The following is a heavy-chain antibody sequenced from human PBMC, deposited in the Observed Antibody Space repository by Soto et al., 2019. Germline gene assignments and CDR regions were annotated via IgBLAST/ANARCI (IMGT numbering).Heavy chain of an antibody. Sequence: QVQLVESGGGVVQPGRSLRLSCAASGFTFSSYGMHWVRQAPGKGLEWVAVIWYDGSNKYYADSVKGRFTISRDNSKNTLYLQMNSLRAEDTAVYYCARDHPYRGSSGGYDYWGQGTLVTVSS. CDR1: GFTFSSYG. V-gene: IGHV3-33*01. D-gene: IGHD1-26*01. J-gene: IGHJ4*02. CDR3: ARDHPYRGSSGGYDY. CDR2: IWYDGSNK.